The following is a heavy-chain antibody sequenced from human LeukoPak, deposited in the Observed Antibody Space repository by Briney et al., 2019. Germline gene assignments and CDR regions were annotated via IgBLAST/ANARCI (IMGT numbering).Heavy chain of an antibody. CDR2: IKKDGSER. V-gene: IGHV3-7*01. Sequence: PGGSLRLSCAASGFTFSIYWMSWVRQAPGKGLEWVANIKKDGSERYYVDSVKGRFTISRDNTKKSLYLQMNTLRAEDTAVYYCARDLAGPPQEAFDIWGQGTMVTVSS. CDR1: GFTFSIYW. J-gene: IGHJ3*02. CDR3: ARDLAGPPQEAFDI.